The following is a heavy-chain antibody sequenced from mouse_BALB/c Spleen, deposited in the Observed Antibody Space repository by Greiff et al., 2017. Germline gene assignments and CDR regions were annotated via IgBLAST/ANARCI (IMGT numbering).Heavy chain of an antibody. Sequence: EVMLVESGGGLVKPGGSLKLSCAASGFTFSSYAMSWVRQTPEKRLEWVASISSGGSTYYPDSVKGRFTISRDNARNILYLQMSSLRSEDTAMYYCARGGMITNYFDYWGQGTTLTVSS. CDR2: ISSGGST. CDR3: ARGGMITNYFDY. V-gene: IGHV5-6-5*01. J-gene: IGHJ2*01. D-gene: IGHD2-4*01. CDR1: GFTFSSYA.